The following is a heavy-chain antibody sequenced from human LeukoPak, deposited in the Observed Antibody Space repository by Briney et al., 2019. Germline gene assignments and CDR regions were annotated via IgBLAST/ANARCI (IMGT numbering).Heavy chain of an antibody. Sequence: PGGSLRLSCAASGFTFSSYWMSWVRQAPGKGLEWVANIKQDGSEKYYVDSVKGRFTISRDNAKNSLYLQMNSLRAEDTAVYYCARGGPYFRPDAFDIWGQGTMVTVSS. J-gene: IGHJ3*02. CDR2: IKQDGSEK. CDR1: GFTFSSYW. D-gene: IGHD3-9*01. CDR3: ARGGPYFRPDAFDI. V-gene: IGHV3-7*01.